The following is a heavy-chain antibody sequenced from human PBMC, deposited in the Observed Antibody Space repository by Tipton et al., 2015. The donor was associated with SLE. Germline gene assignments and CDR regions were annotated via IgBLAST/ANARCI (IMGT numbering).Heavy chain of an antibody. CDR1: GGSISSSSYY. CDR2: INHSGST. D-gene: IGHD6-13*01. Sequence: LRLSCTVSGGSISSSSYYWSWIRQPPGKGLEWIGEINHSGSTNYNPSLKSRVTISVDTSKNQFSLKLSSVTAADTAVYYCARGQGSSSWFRGYWYFDLWGRGTLVTVSS. V-gene: IGHV4-39*07. J-gene: IGHJ2*01. CDR3: ARGQGSSSWFRGYWYFDL.